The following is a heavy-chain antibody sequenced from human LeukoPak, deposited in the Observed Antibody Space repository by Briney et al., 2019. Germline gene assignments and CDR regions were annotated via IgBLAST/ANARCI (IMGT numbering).Heavy chain of an antibody. J-gene: IGHJ4*02. Sequence: GASVKVSCKASGYTFTGYYMHWVRQAPGQGLEWMGRINPNSGGTNYAQKFQGRVTMTRDTSISTAYMELSRLRSDDTAVYYCARGPWYDSSGYLDFGYWGQGTLVTVSS. CDR1: GYTFTGYY. CDR3: ARGPWYDSSGYLDFGY. D-gene: IGHD3-22*01. CDR2: INPNSGGT. V-gene: IGHV1-2*06.